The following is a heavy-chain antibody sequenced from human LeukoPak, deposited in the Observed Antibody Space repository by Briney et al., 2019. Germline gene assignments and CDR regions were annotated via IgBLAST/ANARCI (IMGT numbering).Heavy chain of an antibody. Sequence: AAVKVSCKASGYTFTGYYMHWVRQAPGQGLEWMGWINPNSGGTNYAQKFQGRVTRTRDTSISTAYMELSRLRSDDTAVYYCARVFSRGYSYGPQNYYFDYWGQETRVTVSS. CDR2: INPNSGGT. J-gene: IGHJ4*02. V-gene: IGHV1-2*02. CDR3: ARVFSRGYSYGPQNYYFDY. D-gene: IGHD5-18*01. CDR1: GYTFTGYY.